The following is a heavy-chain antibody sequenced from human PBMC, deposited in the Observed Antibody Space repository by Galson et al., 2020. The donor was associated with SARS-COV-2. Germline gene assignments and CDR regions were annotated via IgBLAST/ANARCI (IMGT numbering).Heavy chain of an antibody. CDR1: GFTFSDYN. CDR3: ARESLRDGDYFDY. Sequence: KIGESLKISCAASGFTFSDYNMNWVRQAPGKGLEWVSSISGGSTYLYYADSLKGRFTISRDNAENSLYLQMNSLRVEDTAVYYCARESLRDGDYFDYWCQGTPVTVSS. V-gene: IGHV3-21*01. J-gene: IGHJ4*02. CDR2: ISGGSTYL.